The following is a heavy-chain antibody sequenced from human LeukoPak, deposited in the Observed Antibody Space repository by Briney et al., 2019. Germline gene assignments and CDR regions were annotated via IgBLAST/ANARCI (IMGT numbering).Heavy chain of an antibody. CDR1: GFTFSTYW. J-gene: IGHJ4*02. CDR3: ATSSDAPANM. Sequence: GGSLRLSCAVSGFTFSTYWMSWVRQAPGKGQEWVANIRQDGGAKYYVDSVRGRFTISRDNAKNSLYLQMNSLRAEDTGVYYCATSSDAPANMWGQGTLVTVSS. CDR2: IRQDGGAK. V-gene: IGHV3-7*01. D-gene: IGHD2-2*01.